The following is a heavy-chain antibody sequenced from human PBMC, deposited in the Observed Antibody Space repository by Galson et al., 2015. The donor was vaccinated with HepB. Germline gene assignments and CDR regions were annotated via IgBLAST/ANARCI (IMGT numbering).Heavy chain of an antibody. J-gene: IGHJ5*02. CDR1: GFTVSSNY. Sequence: SLRLSCAASGFTVSSNYMSWVRQAPGKGLEWVSVIYSGGSTYYADSVKGRFTISRDNSKNTLYLQMNSLRAEDTAVYYCARKAVAYWFDPWGQGTLVTVSS. CDR2: IYSGGST. V-gene: IGHV3-66*01. D-gene: IGHD6-19*01. CDR3: ARKAVAYWFDP.